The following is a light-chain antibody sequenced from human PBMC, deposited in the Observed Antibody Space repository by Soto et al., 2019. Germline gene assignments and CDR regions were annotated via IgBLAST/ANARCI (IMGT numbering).Light chain of an antibody. CDR2: DDN. Sequence: SYELTQPPSVSVAPGQTARITCGGNNIGSKSVHWYQQKPGQAPVLVVYDDNDRPSGLPERFSGSDSGNTATLTISRVEAGDEADDYCQVWHSGVNWVFGGGTKLTVL. CDR1: NIGSKS. J-gene: IGLJ3*02. V-gene: IGLV3-21*02. CDR3: QVWHSGVNWV.